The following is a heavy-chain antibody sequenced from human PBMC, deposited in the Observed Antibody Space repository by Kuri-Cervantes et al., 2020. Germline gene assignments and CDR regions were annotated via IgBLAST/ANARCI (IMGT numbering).Heavy chain of an antibody. V-gene: IGHV4-34*01. CDR2: INHSGST. Sequence: SETLSLTCAVYGGSFSGYYWSWIRQPPGKGLEWIGEINHSGSTNYNPSLKSRVTISVDTSKNQFSLKLSSVTAADTAVYYCAGDGPMDYWGQGTLVTVSS. J-gene: IGHJ4*02. CDR1: GGSFSGYY. D-gene: IGHD5-24*01. CDR3: AGDGPMDY.